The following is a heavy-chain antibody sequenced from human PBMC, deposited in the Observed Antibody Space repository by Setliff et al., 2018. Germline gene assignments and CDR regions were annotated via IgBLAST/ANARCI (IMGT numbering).Heavy chain of an antibody. CDR1: GYTFSNYG. Sequence: GASVKVSCKASGYTFSNYGVTWVRQAPGQGLEWMGWVTVYNGNTKYAQNLQGRLTLTTDISTSTAYMELRSLTTDDTAVYYCARVESMVRGKNILRHFDYWGQGIQVTVSS. CDR3: ARVESMVRGKNILRHFDY. CDR2: VTVYNGNT. V-gene: IGHV1-18*01. D-gene: IGHD3-10*01. J-gene: IGHJ4*02.